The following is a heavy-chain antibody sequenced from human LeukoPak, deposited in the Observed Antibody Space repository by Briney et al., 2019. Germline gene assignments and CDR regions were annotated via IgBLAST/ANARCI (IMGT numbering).Heavy chain of an antibody. D-gene: IGHD2-15*01. CDR3: ATDGFYQCSGGSCYSQNFQH. CDR1: GYTLTELS. J-gene: IGHJ1*01. Sequence: GASVKVSCKVSGYTLTELSMHWVRQAPGKGLEWMGGLDPEDGETIYAQKFQGRVTMTEDTSTDTAYMELSSLRSEDTAVYYCATDGFYQCSGGSCYSQNFQHWGQGTLVTVSS. CDR2: LDPEDGET. V-gene: IGHV1-24*01.